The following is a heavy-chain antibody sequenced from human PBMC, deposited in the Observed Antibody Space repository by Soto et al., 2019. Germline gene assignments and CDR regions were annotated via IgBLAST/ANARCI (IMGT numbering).Heavy chain of an antibody. CDR3: ARDLAAGDH. CDR1: GYTFTNYY. CDR2: INPTSGST. V-gene: IGHV1-46*01. D-gene: IGHD6-13*01. Sequence: QVQLVQSGAEVKKPGASVKVSCRASGYTFTNYYIHWVRQAPGQGLEWLGIINPTSGSTNYAQKFQGRFTLTMDTSTTTVYMELSCLRAEDTAIFYCARDLAAGDHWGQGTLVTVSS. J-gene: IGHJ4*02.